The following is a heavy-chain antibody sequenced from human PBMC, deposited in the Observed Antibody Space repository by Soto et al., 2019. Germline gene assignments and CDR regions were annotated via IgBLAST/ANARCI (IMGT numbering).Heavy chain of an antibody. CDR3: ARALVYATVTLDF. D-gene: IGHD4-17*01. Sequence: GGSLRLSCAASGFTFTSYTMNWVRQAPGKGLEWVSSISSSSDYIYYADSMKGRVTISRDNAKNSLFLDMNSLTGEDTAVYYCARALVYATVTLDFGGQGTLVTVS. V-gene: IGHV3-21*06. CDR1: GFTFTSYT. CDR2: ISSSSDYI. J-gene: IGHJ4*02.